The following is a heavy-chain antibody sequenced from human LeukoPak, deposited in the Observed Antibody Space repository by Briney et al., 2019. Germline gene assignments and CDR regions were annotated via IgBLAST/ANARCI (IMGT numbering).Heavy chain of an antibody. J-gene: IGHJ4*02. D-gene: IGHD2-2*01. CDR3: ARRGYCSSTSCSNTGYYFDY. CDR1: GFTFSDYS. Sequence: GGSLRLSCAASGFTFSDYSMSWIRQAPGKGLEWVSYISSSGGTIYYADSVKGRFTISRDNAKNSLYLQMNSLRAEDTAVYYCARRGYCSSTSCSNTGYYFDYWGQGTLVTVSS. CDR2: ISSSGGTI. V-gene: IGHV3-11*04.